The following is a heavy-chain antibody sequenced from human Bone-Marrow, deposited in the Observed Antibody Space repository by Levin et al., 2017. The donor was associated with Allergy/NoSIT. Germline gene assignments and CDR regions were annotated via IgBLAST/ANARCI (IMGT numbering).Heavy chain of an antibody. D-gene: IGHD3-22*01. Sequence: GGSLRLSCSASGFTFSDCNMNWFRQAPGKGLEWIAYISSTSSIIFYADSVKGRFTISRDNGTHSLHLQMNSLRAEATAVYYCARDPGTYYYDKSNSSWGQGTLVAVSS. CDR1: GFTFSDCN. CDR2: ISSTSSII. J-gene: IGHJ5*02. CDR3: ARDPGTYYYDKSNSS. V-gene: IGHV3-48*01.